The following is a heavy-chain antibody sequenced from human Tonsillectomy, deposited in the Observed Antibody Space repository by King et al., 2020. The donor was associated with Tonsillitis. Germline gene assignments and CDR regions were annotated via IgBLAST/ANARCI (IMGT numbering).Heavy chain of an antibody. D-gene: IGHD3-22*01. Sequence: VQLVESGGGLVKPGGSLRLSCAGSGFTFSNAWMSWVRQAPGKGLEWLGRIKSRPDGGTTYYAAPVKGRFTISRDDSKNTVYLQMNSLKTEDTAVYYCATTGEYYYDSTDYWGQGTLVTVSS. J-gene: IGHJ4*02. CDR2: IKSRPDGGTT. CDR1: GFTFSNAW. V-gene: IGHV3-15*01. CDR3: ATTGEYYYDSTDY.